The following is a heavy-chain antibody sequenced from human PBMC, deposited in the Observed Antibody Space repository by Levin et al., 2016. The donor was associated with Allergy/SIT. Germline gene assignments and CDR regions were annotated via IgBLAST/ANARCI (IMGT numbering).Heavy chain of an antibody. D-gene: IGHD3-22*01. Sequence: VRQAPGKGLEWVSSISSSSTYIYYADSVKGRFTISRDNAKNSLYLQMNSLRAEDTAVYYCARDRYDTSGYYDLDYWGQGTLVTVSS. V-gene: IGHV3-21*01. CDR3: ARDRYDTSGYYDLDY. CDR2: ISSSSTYI. J-gene: IGHJ4*02.